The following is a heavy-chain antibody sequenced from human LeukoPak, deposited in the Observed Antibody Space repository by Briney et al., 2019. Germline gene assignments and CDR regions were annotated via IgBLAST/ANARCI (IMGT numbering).Heavy chain of an antibody. Sequence: SETLSLTCAVYGGSFSGYYWSWIRQPPGKGLEWIGEINHRGSTNYNPSLKSRVTISVDTSKNQFSLKLSSVTAADTAVYYCARQSWTPDGNGQQLVILDYWGQGTLVTVSS. D-gene: IGHD6-13*01. V-gene: IGHV4-34*01. CDR1: GGSFSGYY. CDR2: INHRGST. CDR3: ARQSWTPDGNGQQLVILDY. J-gene: IGHJ4*02.